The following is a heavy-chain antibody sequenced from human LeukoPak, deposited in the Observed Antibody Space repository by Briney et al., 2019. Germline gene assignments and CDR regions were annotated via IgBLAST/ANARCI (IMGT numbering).Heavy chain of an antibody. CDR3: ATYRQVLLPFES. CDR1: GFTFSTFA. J-gene: IGHJ4*02. CDR2: IFAGGGEI. D-gene: IGHD2-8*02. Sequence: GGSLRLSCAASGFTFSTFAMIWVRQPPGKGLEWVSSIFAGGGEIHYADSVRGRFTISRDNSKSTLSLQMNNLRAEDTAIYYCATYRQVLLPFESWGQGTLVTVSS. V-gene: IGHV3-23*01.